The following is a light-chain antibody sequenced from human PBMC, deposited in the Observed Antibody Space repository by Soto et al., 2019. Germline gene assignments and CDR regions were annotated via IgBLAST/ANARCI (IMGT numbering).Light chain of an antibody. CDR2: AAS. V-gene: IGKV3-15*01. Sequence: EIVVTQSPATLSVSPGESATLSCRASQSVSRKLAWHQQKPGQAPRLLIYAASTRATGVPARFTGSGSGTEFTLTISSLQSEDFAVYYCQQYSNWPRTFGQGTKVGIK. CDR1: QSVSRK. CDR3: QQYSNWPRT. J-gene: IGKJ1*01.